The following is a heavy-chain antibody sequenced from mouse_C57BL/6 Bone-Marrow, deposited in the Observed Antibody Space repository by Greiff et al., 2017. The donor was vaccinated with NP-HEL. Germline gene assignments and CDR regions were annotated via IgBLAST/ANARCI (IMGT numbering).Heavy chain of an antibody. V-gene: IGHV1-53*01. D-gene: IGHD3-2*02. Sequence: QVQLQQPGTELVKPGASVKLSCKASGYTFTSYWMHWLKQRPGQGLEWIGNINPNNGGTNDNEKFKNKATLTVDKSSSTAYMQLSSLTPEDSAVYYCARDSGYAFDYWGQGTTLTVSS. CDR3: ARDSGYAFDY. CDR1: GYTFTSYW. J-gene: IGHJ2*01. CDR2: INPNNGGT.